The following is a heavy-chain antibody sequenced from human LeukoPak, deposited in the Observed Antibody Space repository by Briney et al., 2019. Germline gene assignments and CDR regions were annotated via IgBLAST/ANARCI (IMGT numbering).Heavy chain of an antibody. D-gene: IGHD2-2*01. J-gene: IGHJ5*02. CDR2: IYTSGST. CDR1: GGSISSYY. Sequence: ASETLSLTCTVSGGSISSYYWSWIRQPAGKGLEWIGRIYTSGSTNYNPSLKSRVTMSVDTSKNQFSLKLSSVTAADTAVYYCARARGYCSSTSCYRWFDPWGQGTLVTVSS. CDR3: ARARGYCSSTSCYRWFDP. V-gene: IGHV4-4*07.